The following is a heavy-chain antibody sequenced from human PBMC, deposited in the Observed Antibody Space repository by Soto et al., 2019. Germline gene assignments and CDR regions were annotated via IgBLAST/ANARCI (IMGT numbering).Heavy chain of an antibody. D-gene: IGHD4-17*01. CDR1: VGSVTSSSYY. CDR3: VSQRTTVTTQAYFDY. J-gene: IGHJ4*02. V-gene: IGHV4-39*01. Sequence: PAETLSLTCTVSVGSVTSSSYYWGWIRQSPGKGLEWIGSVYYRGRSYSKSSVRSRVTISVDTSKNRFSLSLNSVTASDTAVYFCVSQRTTVTTQAYFDYWGPGALVTVS. CDR2: VYYRGRS.